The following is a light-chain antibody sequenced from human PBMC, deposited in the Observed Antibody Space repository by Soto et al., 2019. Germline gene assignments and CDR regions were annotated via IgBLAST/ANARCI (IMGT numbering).Light chain of an antibody. CDR2: KAS. J-gene: IGKJ4*01. CDR3: QQYITYPLT. V-gene: IGKV1-5*03. CDR1: QSISAW. Sequence: DIQMTQSPSTLAASVGDRVTITCRASQSISAWLAWYQQKPGKALNLLIYKASSLDSGDPSRFSGCGSGTELTLTLSSLQPYDFATYCCQQYITYPLTFGGGTTVDIK.